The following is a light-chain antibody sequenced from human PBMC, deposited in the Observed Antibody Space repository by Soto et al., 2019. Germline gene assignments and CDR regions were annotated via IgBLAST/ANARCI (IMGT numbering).Light chain of an antibody. CDR1: QSISSW. CDR3: QQYETYPLT. CDR2: KAS. Sequence: DIQMTQSPSTLSASVGDRVTITCRASQSISSWLAWYQQAPGKAPKLLIYKASSLESGVPSRFSSSGSGTEFTLTISSLQPDDFATYYCQQYETYPLTFGGGTKVEIK. J-gene: IGKJ4*01. V-gene: IGKV1-5*03.